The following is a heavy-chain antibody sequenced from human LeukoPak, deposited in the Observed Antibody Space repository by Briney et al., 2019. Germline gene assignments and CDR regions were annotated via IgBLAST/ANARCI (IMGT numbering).Heavy chain of an antibody. D-gene: IGHD2-2*01. J-gene: IGHJ4*02. CDR3: ARGAHLFSSTSCYSFDY. Sequence: GGSLRLSCAASGFTFSSYSMNWVRQAPGKGLEWVSSISSSSSYIYYADSVKGRFTISRDNAKNSLYLQMNSLRAEDTAVYYCARGAHLFSSTSCYSFDYWGQGTLVTVSS. CDR2: ISSSSSYI. CDR1: GFTFSSYS. V-gene: IGHV3-21*01.